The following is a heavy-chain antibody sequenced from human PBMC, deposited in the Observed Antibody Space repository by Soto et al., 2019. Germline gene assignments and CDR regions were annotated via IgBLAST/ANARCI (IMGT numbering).Heavy chain of an antibody. CDR3: AKDMTVATIPLEFFDV. CDR2: ISWDGGST. V-gene: IGHV3-43*01. Sequence: EVQLVESGGVVVQPGGSLRLCCAASGFTFDDYTMPWVRQAPGKGLEWVSLISWDGGSTYYADTVKGRFTNSRDNSKNSMYLQMNSLKTEDTALYCCAKDMTVATIPLEFFDVWGKGSTVAVSS. CDR1: GFTFDDYT. D-gene: IGHD5-12*01. J-gene: IGHJ6*04.